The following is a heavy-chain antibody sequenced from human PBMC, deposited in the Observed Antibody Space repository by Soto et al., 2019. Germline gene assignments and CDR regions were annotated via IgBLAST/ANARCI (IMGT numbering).Heavy chain of an antibody. V-gene: IGHV3-30-3*01. J-gene: IGHJ3*02. D-gene: IGHD6-13*01. CDR3: ARDRKLVDAFDI. CDR1: GFTFSSYA. Sequence: PGGSLRLSCAASGFTFSSYAMHWVRQAPGKGLEWVAVISYDGSNKYYADSVKGRFTISRDNSKNTLYLQMNSLRAEDTAVYYCARDRKLVDAFDIWGQGTMVTVSS. CDR2: ISYDGSNK.